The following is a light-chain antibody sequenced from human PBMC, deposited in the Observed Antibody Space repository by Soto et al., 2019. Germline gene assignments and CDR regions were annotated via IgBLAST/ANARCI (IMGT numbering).Light chain of an antibody. J-gene: IGKJ2*01. CDR2: DAS. CDR1: QTISNW. Sequence: DIQMTQSPSTLSASVGDRVTITCRASQTISNWLAWYQQKPGKAPKLLIYDASSLESGVPSRFSGSGSGTEFTLTISSLQPDDFATYYCQQYNSYSYTFGRGTKLEIK. CDR3: QQYNSYSYT. V-gene: IGKV1-5*01.